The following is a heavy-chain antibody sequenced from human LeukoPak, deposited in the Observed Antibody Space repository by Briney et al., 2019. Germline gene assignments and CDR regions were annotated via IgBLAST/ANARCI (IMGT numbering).Heavy chain of an antibody. V-gene: IGHV1-18*04. CDR2: ISTYNGNT. Sequence: ASVKVSCKVSGYTFTSYGICWVRQAPGQGLEWMGWISTYNGNTNYAQKLQGRVTMTTDTSTSTAYMELRGLRSDDTAIYYCARGGVTTGLGYWGQGTLVTVSS. CDR3: ARGGVTTGLGY. CDR1: GYTFTSYG. J-gene: IGHJ4*02. D-gene: IGHD4-17*01.